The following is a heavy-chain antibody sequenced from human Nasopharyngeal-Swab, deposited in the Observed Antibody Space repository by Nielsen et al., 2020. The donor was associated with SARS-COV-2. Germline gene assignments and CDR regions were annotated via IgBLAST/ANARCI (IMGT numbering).Heavy chain of an antibody. V-gene: IGHV3-30*18. Sequence: WIRQPAGKGLEWMAVISYDGSNKYYADSVRGRFTISRDNSKNTLYLQMNSLRAEDTAVYYCAKGGYSGYDPLGMDVWGQGTPVTVSS. CDR2: ISYDGSNK. CDR3: AKGGYSGYDPLGMDV. J-gene: IGHJ6*02. D-gene: IGHD5-12*01.